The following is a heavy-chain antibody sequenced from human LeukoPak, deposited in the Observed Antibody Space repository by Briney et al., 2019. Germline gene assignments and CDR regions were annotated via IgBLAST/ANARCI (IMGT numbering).Heavy chain of an antibody. D-gene: IGHD6-6*01. CDR2: IYYTGST. V-gene: IGHV4-59*01. J-gene: IGHJ4*02. CDR1: GGSIRNYY. Sequence: SETLSLTCTVSGGSIRNYYWSWIRQPPGKGLEWIGYIYYTGSTNYNPSLKSRVTISLDTSKNQFSLKLSSVTAADTAVYYCARGPGGSSSSDFDYWGQGTLVTVSS. CDR3: ARGPGGSSSSDFDY.